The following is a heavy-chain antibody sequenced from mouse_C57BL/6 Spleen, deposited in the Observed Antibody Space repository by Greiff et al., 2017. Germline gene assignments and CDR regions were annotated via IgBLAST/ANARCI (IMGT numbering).Heavy chain of an antibody. CDR1: GYTFTDYE. D-gene: IGHD1-1*01. J-gene: IGHJ1*03. CDR3: TGSRRYFDV. Sequence: VHLVESGAELVRPGASVTLSCKASGYTFTDYEMHWVKQTPVHGLEWIGAIDPETGGTAYNQKFKGKAILTADKSSSTAYMELRSLTSEDSAVYYCTGSRRYFDVWGTGTTVTVSS. CDR2: IDPETGGT. V-gene: IGHV1-15*01.